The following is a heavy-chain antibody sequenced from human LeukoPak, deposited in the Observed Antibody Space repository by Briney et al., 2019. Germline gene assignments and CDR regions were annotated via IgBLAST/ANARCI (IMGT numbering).Heavy chain of an antibody. CDR3: AREPADPYTFFDY. CDR2: IHYSGNSGNT. CDR1: GGSISGSY. J-gene: IGHJ4*02. Sequence: SETLSLTCTVSGGSISGSYWSWIRQPPGKGLEWIGYIHYSGNSGNTNYNPSLKSRITISVDTSKNQFSLKLDSVTAADTAVYYFAREPADPYTFFDYWGQGTLVTVSS. D-gene: IGHD2-2*01. V-gene: IGHV4-59*01.